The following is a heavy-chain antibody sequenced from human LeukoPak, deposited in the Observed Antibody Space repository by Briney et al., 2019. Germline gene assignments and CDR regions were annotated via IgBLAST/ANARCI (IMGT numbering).Heavy chain of an antibody. Sequence: GESLKISCQGSGFSITTYWIAWVRQMAGKGLEWMGSIYPGDSDTRYSPSFQGQVTISADKSISIAYLQWSSLKASDTAMYYCARRLGNGYNYYFDYWGQGTLVTVSS. CDR1: GFSITTYW. CDR2: IYPGDSDT. CDR3: ARRLGNGYNYYFDY. V-gene: IGHV5-51*01. D-gene: IGHD5-24*01. J-gene: IGHJ4*02.